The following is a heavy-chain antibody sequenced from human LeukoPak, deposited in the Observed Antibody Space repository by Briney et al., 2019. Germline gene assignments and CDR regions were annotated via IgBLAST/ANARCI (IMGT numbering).Heavy chain of an antibody. Sequence: SETLSLTCAVYGGSFSGYYWSWIRQPPGKGLEWIGEINHSGSTNYNPSLKSRVTISVDTSKNQFSLKLSSVTAADTAVYYCARDWVTIFSFSPRSFDYWGQGTLVTVSS. V-gene: IGHV4-34*01. CDR3: ARDWVTIFSFSPRSFDY. CDR1: GGSFSGYY. D-gene: IGHD3-9*01. CDR2: INHSGST. J-gene: IGHJ4*02.